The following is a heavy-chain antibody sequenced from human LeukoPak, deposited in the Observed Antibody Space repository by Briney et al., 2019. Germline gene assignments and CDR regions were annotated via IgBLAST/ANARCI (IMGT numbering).Heavy chain of an antibody. J-gene: IGHJ4*02. D-gene: IGHD1-26*01. CDR1: GGSISSSSYY. V-gene: IGHV4-39*01. Sequence: SETLSLTCTVSGGSISSSSYYWGWIRQPPGKGLEWIGSIYYSGSTYYNPSLKSRVTISVDTSKNQFSLKLSSVTAADTAVYYCARGVPTSGSYHSDYWGEGTLVTVSS. CDR2: IYYSGST. CDR3: ARGVPTSGSYHSDY.